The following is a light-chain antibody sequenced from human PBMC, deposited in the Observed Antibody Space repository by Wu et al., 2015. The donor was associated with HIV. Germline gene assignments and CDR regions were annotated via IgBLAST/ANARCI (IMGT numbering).Light chain of an antibody. J-gene: IGKJ3*01. CDR1: QSVSSSY. Sequence: EIVLTQSPGTLSLSPGERATLSCRASQSVSSSYLAWYQQKPGQAPRLLIYGASSRATGIPDRFSGSGSGTDFTLTISRLGPEDFAMYYCQQYGGSRTFTFGPGTKVDIK. CDR2: GAS. CDR3: QQYGGSRTFT. V-gene: IGKV3-20*01.